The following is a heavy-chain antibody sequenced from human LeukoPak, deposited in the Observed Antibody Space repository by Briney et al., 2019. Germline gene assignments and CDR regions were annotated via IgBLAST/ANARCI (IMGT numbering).Heavy chain of an antibody. Sequence: SETLSLTCIVSGGSISNSRYYWGWIRQPPGKGLEWIGSIYYSGTTYHNPSLKSRLTISVDTTKNQFSVRLSSVTAADTAVYYCAGIYDTPRGFWGRGTLVTVSS. CDR1: GGSISNSRYY. J-gene: IGHJ4*02. D-gene: IGHD3-22*01. V-gene: IGHV4-39*01. CDR3: AGIYDTPRGF. CDR2: IYYSGTT.